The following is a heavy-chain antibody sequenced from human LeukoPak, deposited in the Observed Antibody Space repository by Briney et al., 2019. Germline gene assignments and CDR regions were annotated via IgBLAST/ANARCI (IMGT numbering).Heavy chain of an antibody. V-gene: IGHV3-23*01. CDR1: GFTFSNYA. Sequence: GGSLRLSCAASGFTFSNYAMNWVRQAPGKGLEWVSAISSNGGSTYYADSVKGRFTISRDNSKNTLYLQMNSLRAEDTAVYYCAKEDRGRIAASGYFDHWGQGTLVTVSS. D-gene: IGHD6-6*01. CDR3: AKEDRGRIAASGYFDH. CDR2: ISSNGGST. J-gene: IGHJ4*02.